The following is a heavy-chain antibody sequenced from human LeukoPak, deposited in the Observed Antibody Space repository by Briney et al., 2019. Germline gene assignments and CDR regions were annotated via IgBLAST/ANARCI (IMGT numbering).Heavy chain of an antibody. CDR3: AIGQQPGAFDI. CDR1: GGSFSGYY. CDR2: INHSGST. V-gene: IGHV4-34*01. J-gene: IGHJ3*02. D-gene: IGHD6-13*01. Sequence: SSETLSLTCAVYGGSFSGYYWSWIRQPPGKGLEWIGEINHSGSTYYNPSLKSRVTISVDTSKNQFSLKLSSVTAADTAVYYCAIGQQPGAFDIWGQGTMVTVSS.